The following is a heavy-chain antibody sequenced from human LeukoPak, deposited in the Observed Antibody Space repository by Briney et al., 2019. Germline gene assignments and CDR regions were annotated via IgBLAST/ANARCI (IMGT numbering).Heavy chain of an antibody. D-gene: IGHD2-2*01. V-gene: IGHV3-30*18. J-gene: IGHJ4*02. Sequence: GGSLRLSCAASEFTVSNNYMTWVRQAPGKGLEWVAGISSDGSSKDYADSVKGRFTISRDNSKNTLYLQMNSLRAEDTAVYYCAKAAYCTSTSCHFSGYAQRPLDSWGQGTLVTVSS. CDR1: EFTVSNNY. CDR3: AKAAYCTSTSCHFSGYAQRPLDS. CDR2: ISSDGSSK.